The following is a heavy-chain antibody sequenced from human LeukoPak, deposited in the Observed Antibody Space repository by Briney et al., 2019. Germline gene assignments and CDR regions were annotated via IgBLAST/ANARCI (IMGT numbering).Heavy chain of an antibody. D-gene: IGHD3-10*01. CDR1: GGSISSSSYY. V-gene: IGHV4-39*07. J-gene: IGHJ3*02. Sequence: SETLSLTCTVSGGSISSSSYYWGWIRQPPGKGLEWIGSIYYSGSTYYNPSLKSRVTISVDTSKNQFSLKLSSVTAADTAVYYCARALWFGELLGYDAFDIWGQGTMVTVS. CDR2: IYYSGST. CDR3: ARALWFGELLGYDAFDI.